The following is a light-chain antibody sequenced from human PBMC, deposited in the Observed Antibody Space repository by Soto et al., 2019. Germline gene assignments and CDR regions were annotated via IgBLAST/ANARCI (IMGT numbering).Light chain of an antibody. Sequence: DIQMTQSPSSLSASVGDRVTITCRTSQSISTYLSWFQQKPGEAPRLPMYSASSLPSGVPSRFLGSGSGTDFTLSISSLQPEDFATYYFQQNYSPPLSFGGGTKVEV. V-gene: IGKV1-39*01. CDR3: QQNYSPPLS. J-gene: IGKJ4*01. CDR1: QSISTY. CDR2: SAS.